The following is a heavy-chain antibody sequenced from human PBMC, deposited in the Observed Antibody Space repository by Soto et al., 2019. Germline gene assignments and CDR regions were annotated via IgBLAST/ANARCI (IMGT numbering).Heavy chain of an antibody. Sequence: EGQLLESGGGLQQPGGSLRLSCAASGFTFSSFAMSWVRQGPGKGLEWVSSIGGGGDDTYYAEPVKGRFTISRDNSKSMMFLQMSSLRGDDTAVYYCVKDRMSYNGVWDPFDIWGQGTMVTVSS. V-gene: IGHV3-23*01. D-gene: IGHD3-10*01. J-gene: IGHJ3*02. CDR1: GFTFSSFA. CDR2: IGGGGDDT. CDR3: VKDRMSYNGVWDPFDI.